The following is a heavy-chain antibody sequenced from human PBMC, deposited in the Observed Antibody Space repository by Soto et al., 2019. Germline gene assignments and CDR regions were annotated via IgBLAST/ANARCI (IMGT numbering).Heavy chain of an antibody. J-gene: IGHJ5*02. V-gene: IGHV3-30*18. CDR3: AKDGRGYRGYDYFPSSWFDP. D-gene: IGHD5-12*01. CDR1: GFTFSSYG. Sequence: QVQLVESGGGVVQPGRSLRLSCAASGFTFSSYGMHWVRQAPGKGLEWVAVISYDGSNKYYADSVKGRFTISRDNSKNTLYLQMNSLRAEDTAVYYCAKDGRGYRGYDYFPSSWFDPWGQGTLVTVSS. CDR2: ISYDGSNK.